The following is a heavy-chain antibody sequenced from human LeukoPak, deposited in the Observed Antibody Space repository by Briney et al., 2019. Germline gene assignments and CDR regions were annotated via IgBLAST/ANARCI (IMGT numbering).Heavy chain of an antibody. CDR3: ARGAVSSSGNYGEFDY. D-gene: IGHD3-22*01. CDR1: GLTLSRHS. J-gene: IGHJ4*02. CDR2: INSSSRYI. Sequence: GGPLRLSCAASGLTLSRHSMIYVRQATGGGREWLSSINSSSRYIYYADSVKGRFTISRDNAKNSLYLQMNSLRGEDTAVYYCARGAVSSSGNYGEFDYWGQGTLVTVSS. V-gene: IGHV3-21*01.